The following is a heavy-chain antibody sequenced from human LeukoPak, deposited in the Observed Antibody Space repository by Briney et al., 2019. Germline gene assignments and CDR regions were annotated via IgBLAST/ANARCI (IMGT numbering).Heavy chain of an antibody. CDR2: ISAYNGNT. V-gene: IGHV1-18*01. CDR1: GYTFTSYG. Sequence: ASVRVSCKASGYTFTSYGISWVRQAPGQGLEWMGWISAYNGNTNYAQKLQGRVTMTTDTSTSTAYMELRSLRSDDTAVYYWARDAYRNEAPVFGTSYYYYGMDVWGQGTTVTVSS. CDR3: ARDAYRNEAPVFGTSYYYYGMDV. D-gene: IGHD3-3*01. J-gene: IGHJ6*02.